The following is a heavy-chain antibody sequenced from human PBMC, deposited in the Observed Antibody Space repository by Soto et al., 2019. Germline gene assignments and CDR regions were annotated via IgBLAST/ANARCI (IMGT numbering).Heavy chain of an antibody. Sequence: SQTLSLTCDISGDGVSSNSAAWNWIRQSPSRGLEWLGRTYYRSKWYNEYAPSVKSRMTINPDTSKNQFSLQLNSVTPEDTAVYYCRTAMLIQAHHYMDIWGQGTSVTLS. CDR2: TYYRSKWYN. CDR3: RTAMLIQAHHYMDI. J-gene: IGHJ6*03. V-gene: IGHV6-1*01. D-gene: IGHD5-18*01. CDR1: GDGVSSNSAA.